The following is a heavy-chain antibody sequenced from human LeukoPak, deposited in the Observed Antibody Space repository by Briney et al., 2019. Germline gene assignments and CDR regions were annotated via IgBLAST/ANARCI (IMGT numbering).Heavy chain of an antibody. J-gene: IGHJ3*02. CDR1: GGSISSYY. CDR3: ARVPHYGSGSDAFDI. D-gene: IGHD3-10*01. Sequence: SETLSLTCTVSGGSISSYYWSWIRQPPGKGLEWIGYIYYSGSTNYNPSLKSRVTISVDTSKNQFSLKLSSATAADTAVYYCARVPHYGSGSDAFDIWGQGTMVTVSS. V-gene: IGHV4-59*01. CDR2: IYYSGST.